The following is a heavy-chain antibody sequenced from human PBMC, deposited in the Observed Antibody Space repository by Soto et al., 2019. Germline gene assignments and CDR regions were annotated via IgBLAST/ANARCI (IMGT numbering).Heavy chain of an antibody. Sequence: SETLSLTCAVYGGSFSGYYWSWIRQPPGKGLEWIGEINHSGSTNYNPSLKSRVTISVDTSKNQFSLKLSSVTAADTAVYYCARNTGIAAAPGFDPWGQGTLVTVSS. D-gene: IGHD6-13*01. CDR3: ARNTGIAAAPGFDP. CDR1: GGSFSGYY. J-gene: IGHJ5*02. V-gene: IGHV4-34*01. CDR2: INHSGST.